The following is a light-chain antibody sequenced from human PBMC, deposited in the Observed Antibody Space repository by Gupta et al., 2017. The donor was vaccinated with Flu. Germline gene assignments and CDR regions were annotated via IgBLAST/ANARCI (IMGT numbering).Light chain of an antibody. Sequence: IVMTPSPATLSVCPGDRATLSCRASQSVRSNFAWYQHNPGQAPRLLIYAASTRTTGIPARFSGSGSGTEFTLTISSLQSEDFAVYFCQQYDNWPPFSFGQGTKLEIK. CDR2: AAS. CDR1: QSVRSN. J-gene: IGKJ2*03. CDR3: QQYDNWPPFS. V-gene: IGKV3-15*01.